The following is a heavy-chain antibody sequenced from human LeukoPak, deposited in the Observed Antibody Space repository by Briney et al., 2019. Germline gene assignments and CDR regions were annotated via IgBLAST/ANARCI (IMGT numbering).Heavy chain of an antibody. CDR2: ITTYNGNT. J-gene: IGHJ4*02. CDR1: GYTFTSYP. CDR3: ARGYDYGDYVGDFDY. Sequence: ASLKVSCKASGYTFTSYPSRWVRQAPGQGHEWMGWITTYNGNTNYAQMLQGRVTMTTDTSTSTAYMDLRGLRSDDTAVYYCARGYDYGDYVGDFDYWGQGTLVSVCS. V-gene: IGHV1-18*01. D-gene: IGHD4-17*01.